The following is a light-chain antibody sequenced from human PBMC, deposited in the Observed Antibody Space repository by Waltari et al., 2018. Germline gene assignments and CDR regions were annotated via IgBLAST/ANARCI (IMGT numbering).Light chain of an antibody. Sequence: SALTQLASVSGSPGQSITLSRPGTSRDVRFYYYVSWYQQHPGKAPKLMIYDFSERPSGVSNRFSGSKSGNTASLTISGLQAEDEADYYCNSYAGSSSWVFGGGTKLTVL. CDR1: SRDVRFYYY. CDR3: NSYAGSSSWV. CDR2: DFS. J-gene: IGLJ3*02. V-gene: IGLV2-14*01.